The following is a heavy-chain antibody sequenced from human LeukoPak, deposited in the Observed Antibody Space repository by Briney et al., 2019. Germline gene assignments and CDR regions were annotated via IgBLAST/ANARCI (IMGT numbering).Heavy chain of an antibody. CDR1: GGSISTYY. Sequence: KPSETLSLTCTVSGGSISTYYWSWTRQPPGKGLEWIAYIHYSGSTNYNPSLRSRVTISVDTSKNQFSLKLSSVTAADTAVYYCARGLTSSDWYFDLWGRGTLVTVSS. J-gene: IGHJ2*01. CDR2: IHYSGST. V-gene: IGHV4-59*01. D-gene: IGHD4/OR15-4a*01. CDR3: ARGLTSSDWYFDL.